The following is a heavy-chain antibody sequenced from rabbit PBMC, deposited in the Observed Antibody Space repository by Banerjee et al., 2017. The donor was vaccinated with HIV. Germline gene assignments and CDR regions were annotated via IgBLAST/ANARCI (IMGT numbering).Heavy chain of an antibody. D-gene: IGHD1-1*01. CDR3: ARGPIYITNSGYYPYYWNL. V-gene: IGHV1S45*01. CDR1: GFDFSSNS. J-gene: IGHJ4*01. CDR2: IYTGSSGSN. Sequence: QEQLEESGGDLVKPEGSLTLTCTASGFDFSSNSMCWVRQAPGKGLEWIACIYTGSSGSNYYASWAKGRFTISKTSSTTVTLQMTSLTAADTATYFCARGPIYITNSGYYPYYWNLWGQGTLVTVS.